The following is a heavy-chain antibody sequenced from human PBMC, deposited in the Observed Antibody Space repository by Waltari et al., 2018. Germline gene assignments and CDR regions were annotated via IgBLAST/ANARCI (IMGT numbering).Heavy chain of an antibody. V-gene: IGHV4-38-2*01. Sequence: QVQLQESGPGLEKPSEKLSLTCDVSGYSISRGDSWGRLRPPPGKGLEWIGSIYQSGITYYHPSLKRRLTISGDTSKNHFALKLSSVTAADTAVYYCAVVADAFDILGQGTMVTVSS. CDR3: AVVADAFDI. CDR1: GYSISRGDS. CDR2: IYQSGIT. J-gene: IGHJ3*02. D-gene: IGHD2-15*01.